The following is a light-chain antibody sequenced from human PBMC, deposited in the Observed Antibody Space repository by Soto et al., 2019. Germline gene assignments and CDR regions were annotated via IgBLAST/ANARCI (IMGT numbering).Light chain of an antibody. V-gene: IGLV2-14*01. CDR3: YSYTGSATVI. Sequence: QSALTQPASVSGSPGQSITISCTGTTSDIGGYNYVSWYQQYPGKAPKLIIYEVRNRPSGVSNRFSASKSGNTASLTISGLQAEDEAVYYCYSYTGSATVIFGGGTK. CDR2: EVR. J-gene: IGLJ2*01. CDR1: TSDIGGYNY.